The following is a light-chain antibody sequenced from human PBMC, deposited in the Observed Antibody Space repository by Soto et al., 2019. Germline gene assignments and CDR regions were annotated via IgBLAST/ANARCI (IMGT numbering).Light chain of an antibody. CDR3: AAWDDSLNVWV. V-gene: IGLV1-44*01. CDR1: SSNIGSNT. Sequence: QSVLTQPPSASGTPGQRVTISCSGSSSNIGSNTVNWYQQLPGTAPKLLIYSNNQRPSGVPDRFSGSKSGTSASLAISGLQVGDEADYYCAAWDDSLNVWVFGGGTKVTVL. J-gene: IGLJ3*02. CDR2: SNN.